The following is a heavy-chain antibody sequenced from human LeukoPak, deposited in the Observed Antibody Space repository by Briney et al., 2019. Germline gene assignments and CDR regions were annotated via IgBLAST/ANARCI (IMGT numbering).Heavy chain of an antibody. CDR1: GFTFSSYW. CDR2: IKQDGSEK. Sequence: GGSLRLSCAASGFTFSSYWMTWVRQAPGKGLEWVANIKQDGSEKYYVDSVKGRFTISRDNAKNSLYLQMNSLRAEDTAVYYCARDGVYRSSAPDYWGQGTLVTVSS. V-gene: IGHV3-7*01. J-gene: IGHJ4*02. D-gene: IGHD2-8*01. CDR3: ARDGVYRSSAPDY.